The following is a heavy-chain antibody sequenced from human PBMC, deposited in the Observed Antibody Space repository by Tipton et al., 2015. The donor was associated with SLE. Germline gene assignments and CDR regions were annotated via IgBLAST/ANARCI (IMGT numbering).Heavy chain of an antibody. D-gene: IGHD5-18*01. CDR2: INHSGST. CDR1: GGSFSGYY. J-gene: IGHJ5*02. V-gene: IGHV4-34*01. CDR3: GRDTGWFDP. Sequence: TLSLTCAVYGGSFSGYYWSWVRQSPGKGPEWIGEINHSGSTSYNPSLKSRVTISVDTSKKQFSLKLSSVTAADTAVYYCGRDTGWFDPWGQGTLVTVSP.